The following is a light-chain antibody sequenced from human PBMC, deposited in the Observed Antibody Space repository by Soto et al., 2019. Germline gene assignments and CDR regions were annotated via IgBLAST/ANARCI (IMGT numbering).Light chain of an antibody. Sequence: QSALAQPASVSGSPGQSITISCTGTSSDVGSYNLVSWYQQHPGKAPKLMIYEGSKRPSGVSNRFSGSKSGNTASLTISGLQAEGEADDYCCSYAGSSTSYVFGTGTKVTVL. V-gene: IGLV2-23*01. J-gene: IGLJ1*01. CDR3: CSYAGSSTSYV. CDR2: EGS. CDR1: SSDVGSYNL.